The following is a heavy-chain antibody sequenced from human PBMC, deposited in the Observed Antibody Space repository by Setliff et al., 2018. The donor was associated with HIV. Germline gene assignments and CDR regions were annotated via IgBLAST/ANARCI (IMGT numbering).Heavy chain of an antibody. D-gene: IGHD3-10*01. Sequence: SETLSLTCAVYGGSFNGYYWNWIRQSPGKGLEWIGEINHSGSINYNPTLMSRLTISIDTSKNQFSLKLTSVTAADTALYFCARGGGGSWFDKPTYYYMDVWGKGTTGTVSS. CDR1: GGSFNGYY. V-gene: IGHV4-34*01. CDR2: INHSGSI. CDR3: ARGGGGSWFDKPTYYYMDV. J-gene: IGHJ6*03.